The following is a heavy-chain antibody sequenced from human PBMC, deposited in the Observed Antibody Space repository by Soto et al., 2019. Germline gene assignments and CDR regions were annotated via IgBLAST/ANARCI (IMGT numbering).Heavy chain of an antibody. D-gene: IGHD3-16*01. CDR1: GGSISSGGYY. V-gene: IGHV4-31*03. J-gene: IGHJ3*02. CDR2: IYYSGST. Sequence: QVQLQESGPGLVKPSQTLSLTCTVSGGSISSGGYYWSWIRQHPGKGLEWIGYIYYSGSTYYNPSLGSRVTISVDTAKNQFSLKRSSVSAAATAVYYFARRLGAAGFAFDIWGQGTMVTVSS. CDR3: ARRLGAAGFAFDI.